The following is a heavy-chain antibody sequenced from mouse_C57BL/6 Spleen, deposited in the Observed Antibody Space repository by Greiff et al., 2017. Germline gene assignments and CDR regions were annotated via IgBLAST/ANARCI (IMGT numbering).Heavy chain of an antibody. D-gene: IGHD1-1*01. CDR3: ARDRDYGSSLIPHWYFDV. CDR1: GFTFSDYY. J-gene: IGHJ1*03. V-gene: IGHV5-16*01. CDR2: INYDGSST. Sequence: EVQLVESEGGLVQPGSSMTLSCTASGFTFSDYYMAWVRQVPEKGLEWVANINYDGSSTYYLDSLKSRFIISIDNAKNILYLQMGSLKSEDTATYYCARDRDYGSSLIPHWYFDVWGTGTTVTVSS.